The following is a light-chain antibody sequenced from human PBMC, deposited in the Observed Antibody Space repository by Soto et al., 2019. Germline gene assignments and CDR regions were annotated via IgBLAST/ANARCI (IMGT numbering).Light chain of an antibody. J-gene: IGKJ1*01. V-gene: IGKV1-5*01. CDR1: HSISSW. CDR3: QQFNTHPT. CDR2: DAS. Sequence: DIQMTQSPSTLSASVGDRVTITCRASHSISSWLAWYQQKPGKAPKLLIYDASSLKSGVPSRFSGSGSGTEFALTISSLQPDDFATYYCQQFNTHPTLGPGTKVDIK.